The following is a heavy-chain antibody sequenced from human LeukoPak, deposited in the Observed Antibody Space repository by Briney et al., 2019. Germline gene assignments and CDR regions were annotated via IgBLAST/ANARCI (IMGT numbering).Heavy chain of an antibody. Sequence: GGSLRLSCAASRFTYSTYSMNWVRQAPGKGLEWVSYISWSSSYIYYADSVRGRFTISRDNTKNSLYLQMNSLRAEDTAVYYCARMRAGTRYFDYWGQGTLVTVSS. CDR1: RFTYSTYS. J-gene: IGHJ4*02. D-gene: IGHD6-13*01. CDR3: ARMRAGTRYFDY. V-gene: IGHV3-21*01. CDR2: ISWSSSYI.